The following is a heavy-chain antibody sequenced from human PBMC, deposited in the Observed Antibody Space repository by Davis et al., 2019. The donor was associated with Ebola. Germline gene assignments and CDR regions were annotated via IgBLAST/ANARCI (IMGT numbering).Heavy chain of an antibody. CDR2: ISSSSSTI. J-gene: IGHJ4*02. CDR3: ATPGGVTPDY. D-gene: IGHD2-21*02. CDR1: GFTFSSYS. V-gene: IGHV3-48*01. Sequence: GESLKISCAASGFTFSSYSMNWVRQAPGKGLEWVSYISSSSSTIYYADSVKGRFTISRDNAKNSLYLQMNSLRAEDTAVYYCATPGGVTPDYWGQGTLVTVSS.